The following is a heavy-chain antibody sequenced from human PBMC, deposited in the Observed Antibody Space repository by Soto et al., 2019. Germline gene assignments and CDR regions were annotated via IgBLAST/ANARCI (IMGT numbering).Heavy chain of an antibody. V-gene: IGHV3-23*01. D-gene: IGHD6-19*01. CDR3: AKDRGQWLVPGDY. Sequence: GGSLRLSCAASGFTFSSYAMSWVRQAPGKGLEWVSAISGSGGSTYYADSVKGRFTSSRDNSKNTLYLQMNSLRAEDTAGYYCAKDRGQWLVPGDYWGQGTLVTVSS. CDR2: ISGSGGST. J-gene: IGHJ4*02. CDR1: GFTFSSYA.